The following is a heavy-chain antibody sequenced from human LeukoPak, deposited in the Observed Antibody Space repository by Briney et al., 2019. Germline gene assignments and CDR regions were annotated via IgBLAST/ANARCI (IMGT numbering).Heavy chain of an antibody. V-gene: IGHV3-30*18. CDR3: AKDNDILTGFFDY. D-gene: IGHD3-9*01. J-gene: IGHJ4*02. CDR1: GFTFSSYG. CDR2: ISYDGSNK. Sequence: PGGSLGLSCAASGFTFSSYGMHWVRQAPGKGLEWVAVISYDGSNKYYADSVKGRFTISRDNSKNTLYLQMNSLRAEDTAVYYCAKDNDILTGFFDYWGQGTLVTVSS.